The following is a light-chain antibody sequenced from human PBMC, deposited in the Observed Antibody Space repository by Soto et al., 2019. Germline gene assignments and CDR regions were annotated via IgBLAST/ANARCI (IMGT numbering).Light chain of an antibody. CDR2: GAS. CDR1: QSVRSN. J-gene: IGKJ1*01. CDR3: QQYNDWPKT. V-gene: IGKV3-15*01. Sequence: EIVLTQSPGTLSLSPGERAILSCRASQSVRSNLAWYQQKPGQAPRLLIHGASNRATAVPARFSASGSGTEFSLTISSLQSEDSAVYFCQQYNDWPKTFGQGTKVDIK.